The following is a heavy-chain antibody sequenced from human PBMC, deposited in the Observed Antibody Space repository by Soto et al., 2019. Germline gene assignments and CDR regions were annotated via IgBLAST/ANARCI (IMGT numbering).Heavy chain of an antibody. Sequence: EVQLVESGGDLVQPGGSLKLSCAASGFTFSGSAMHWVRQASGKGLEWVGHIRRRAKNYATVYAASVKGRFTISRDEPKNTADQQMNSQKTDDKSVYCCTRTCDVSDSFSPDCNHWSEGTVVTITS. CDR3: TRTCDVSDSFSPDCNH. V-gene: IGHV3-73*02. D-gene: IGHD2-21*01. CDR1: GFTFSGSA. J-gene: IGHJ5*02. CDR2: IRRRAKNYAT.